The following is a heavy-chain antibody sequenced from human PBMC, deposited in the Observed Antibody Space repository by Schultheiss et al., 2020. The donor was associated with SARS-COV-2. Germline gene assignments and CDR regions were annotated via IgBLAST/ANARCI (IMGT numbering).Heavy chain of an antibody. D-gene: IGHD5-18*01. V-gene: IGHV3-23*01. Sequence: GGSLRLSCAASGFTFSSYWMSWVRQAPGKGLEWVSAISGSGGSTYYADSVKGRFTISRDNAKNSLYLQMNSLRAEDTAVYYCARGGRDTDYYFDYWGQGTLVTVSS. CDR3: ARGGRDTDYYFDY. CDR1: GFTFSSYW. CDR2: ISGSGGST. J-gene: IGHJ4*02.